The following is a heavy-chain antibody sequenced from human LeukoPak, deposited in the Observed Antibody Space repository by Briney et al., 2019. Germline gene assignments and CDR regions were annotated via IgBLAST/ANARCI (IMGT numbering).Heavy chain of an antibody. J-gene: IGHJ5*02. CDR3: ARDGDYCVDP. CDR2: INPSGGT. D-gene: IGHD2/OR15-2a*01. Sequence: ASVKVSCEASGYTINNIHWVRQAPGQGLEWMGIINPSGGTSYAQKFQGRVTMTRDTSTGTVYMELRSLTSEDTAVYYCARDGDYCVDPWGQGTLVTVSS. V-gene: IGHV1-46*02. CDR1: GYTINN.